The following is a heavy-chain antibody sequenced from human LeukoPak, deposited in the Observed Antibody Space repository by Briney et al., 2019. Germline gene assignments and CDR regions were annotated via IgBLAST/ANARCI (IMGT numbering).Heavy chain of an antibody. Sequence: SETLSLTCTVSGGSISSYYWSWIRQPPGKGLEWIGYIYYSGSTNYNPSLKSRVTISVDTSKNQFSLKLSSVTAADTAVYYCARVSVGGSYHFDYWGQGTLVTVSS. J-gene: IGHJ4*02. CDR3: ARVSVGGSYHFDY. V-gene: IGHV4-59*01. CDR2: IYYSGST. D-gene: IGHD1-26*01. CDR1: GGSISSYY.